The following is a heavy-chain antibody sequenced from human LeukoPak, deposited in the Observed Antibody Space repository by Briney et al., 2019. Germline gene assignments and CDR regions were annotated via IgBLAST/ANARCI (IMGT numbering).Heavy chain of an antibody. J-gene: IGHJ4*02. Sequence: GGSLRLSCAASGFTFSNYDMLWVRQAPGKGLEWVALIWYGGSNKYYADSVKGRFSISRDNSKNTLYLQMNSLRAEDTGVYYFATEEGLQFVYWGQGTLVTVSS. CDR2: IWYGGSNK. V-gene: IGHV3-33*01. CDR1: GFTFSNYD. D-gene: IGHD5-24*01. CDR3: ATEEGLQFVY.